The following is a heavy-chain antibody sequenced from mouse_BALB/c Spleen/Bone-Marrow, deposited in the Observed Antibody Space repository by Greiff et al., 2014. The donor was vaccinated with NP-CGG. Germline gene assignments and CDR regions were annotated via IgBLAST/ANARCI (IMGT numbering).Heavy chain of an antibody. D-gene: IGHD2-3*01. V-gene: IGHV1-18*01. CDR1: GYTFTEYT. Sequence: VQLQQSGPELVKPGASVKISCKTSGYTFTEYTVHWVKQSHGKSLEWIGGINPNNSGTSYNQKFKGKATLTVDKSSSTAYMELRSLTSEDSAVYYCARWKDGYYSWFAYWGQGTLVTVSA. CDR3: ARWKDGYYSWFAY. CDR2: INPNNSGT. J-gene: IGHJ3*01.